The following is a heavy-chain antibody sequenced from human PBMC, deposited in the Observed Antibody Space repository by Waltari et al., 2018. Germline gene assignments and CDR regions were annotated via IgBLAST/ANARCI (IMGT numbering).Heavy chain of an antibody. D-gene: IGHD5-18*01. J-gene: IGHJ4*02. CDR1: GGSFSGYY. V-gene: IGHV4-34*01. CDR2: INHSGST. CDR3: ARGRVDTAMVTGGYFDY. Sequence: QVQLQQWGAGLLKPSETLSLTCAVYGGSFSGYYWSWIRPPPGKGLECIGEINHSGSTNYNPSLKSRVTISVDTSKNQFSLKLSSVTAADTAVYYCARGRVDTAMVTGGYFDYWGQGTLVTVSS.